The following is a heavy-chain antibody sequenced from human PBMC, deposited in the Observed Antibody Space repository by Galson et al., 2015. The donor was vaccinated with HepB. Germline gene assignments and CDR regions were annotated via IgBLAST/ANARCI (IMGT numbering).Heavy chain of an antibody. J-gene: IGHJ6*02. CDR3: ARGGSSWYYRYYGLDV. D-gene: IGHD6-13*01. V-gene: IGHV3-48*01. CDR1: GFTFSGYS. CDR2: ISSSSNII. Sequence: SLRLSCAASGFTFSGYSMNWVRQAPGKGLEWIAYISSSSNIIYYADSVKGRFTISRDSAKNSLFLQMNSLRAEDTAVYYCARGGSSWYYRYYGLDVWGQGTTVTVSS.